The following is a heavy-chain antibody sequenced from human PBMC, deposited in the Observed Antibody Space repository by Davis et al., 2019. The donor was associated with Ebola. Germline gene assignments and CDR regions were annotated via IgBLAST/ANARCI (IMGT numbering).Heavy chain of an antibody. CDR3: ARTSHCSSTSCYLAY. Sequence: PSETLSLTCTVSGGSISSSSYYWGWIRQPPGKGLEWIGSIYYSGSTYYNPSLKSRVTISVDTSKNQFSLKLSSVTAADTAVYYCARTSHCSSTSCYLAYWGQGTLVTVSS. J-gene: IGHJ4*02. CDR1: GGSISSSSYY. D-gene: IGHD2-2*01. CDR2: IYYSGST. V-gene: IGHV4-39*01.